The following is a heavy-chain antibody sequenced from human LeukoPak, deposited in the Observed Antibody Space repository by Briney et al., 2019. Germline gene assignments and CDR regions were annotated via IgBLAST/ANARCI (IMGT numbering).Heavy chain of an antibody. J-gene: IGHJ3*02. D-gene: IGHD2-2*01. CDR1: GFTVSSNY. CDR2: IYSGGST. Sequence: GESLRLSCAASGFTVSSNYMNWVRQAPGKGLEWVSGIYSGGSTYYAESVKGRFTISRDNSRNTLYLQLNSLRVEDTAVYYCARYCSRTSCSSFGISRAFDIWGQGTMVTVSS. V-gene: IGHV3-66*01. CDR3: ARYCSRTSCSSFGISRAFDI.